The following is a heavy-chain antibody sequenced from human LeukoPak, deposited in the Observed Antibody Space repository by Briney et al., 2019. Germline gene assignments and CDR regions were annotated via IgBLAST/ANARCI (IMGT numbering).Heavy chain of an antibody. Sequence: GASVKVSCKVSGYTLTELSMHWVRQAPGKGLEWVANIKQDGSEKYYVDSVKGRFTISRDNAKNSLYLQMNSLRAEDTAVYYCAKQPDKGYSYGYWGYYDYWGQGTLVTVSS. CDR1: GYTLTELS. V-gene: IGHV3-7*01. J-gene: IGHJ4*02. CDR2: IKQDGSEK. D-gene: IGHD5-18*01. CDR3: AKQPDKGYSYGYWGYYDY.